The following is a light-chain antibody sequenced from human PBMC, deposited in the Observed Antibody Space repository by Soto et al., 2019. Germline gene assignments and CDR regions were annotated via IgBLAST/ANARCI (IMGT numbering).Light chain of an antibody. CDR2: DVS. CDR3: CSYAGSYSSYV. J-gene: IGLJ1*01. Sequence: QSALTQPRSVSGSPGQSVTISCTGTSSDVGGYNYVSWYQQHPGKAPKLMIYDVSKRPSGVPDRFSGSKSGNTASLTISGVQDADEADYYCCSYAGSYSSYVFGAGTKLTVL. V-gene: IGLV2-11*01. CDR1: SSDVGGYNY.